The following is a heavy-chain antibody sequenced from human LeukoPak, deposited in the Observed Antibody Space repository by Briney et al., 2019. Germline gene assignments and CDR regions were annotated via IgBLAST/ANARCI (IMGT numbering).Heavy chain of an antibody. CDR1: GGSISSNSYY. Sequence: SETLSLTCSVSGGSISSNSYYWGWIRQPPGEGLEWIGEIHHSGSTNYNPSLKSRVTISVDKSKNQFSLKVSSVTAADTAVYYCARNGYYSADYWGQGTLVTVSS. V-gene: IGHV4-39*07. D-gene: IGHD4-17*01. J-gene: IGHJ4*02. CDR2: IHHSGST. CDR3: ARNGYYSADY.